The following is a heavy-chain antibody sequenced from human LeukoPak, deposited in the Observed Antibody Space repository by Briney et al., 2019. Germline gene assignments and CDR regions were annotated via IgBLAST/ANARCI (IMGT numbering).Heavy chain of an antibody. Sequence: GSSVKVSCKASGGTFSSYAISWVRQAPGQGLEWMGGIIPIFGTANYAQKFQGRVTMTRDTSTSTVYMELSSLRSEDTAVYYCARGAREYYYDSSGYLSYWGQGTLVTVSS. D-gene: IGHD3-22*01. V-gene: IGHV1-69*05. CDR2: IIPIFGTA. CDR1: GGTFSSYA. J-gene: IGHJ4*02. CDR3: ARGAREYYYDSSGYLSY.